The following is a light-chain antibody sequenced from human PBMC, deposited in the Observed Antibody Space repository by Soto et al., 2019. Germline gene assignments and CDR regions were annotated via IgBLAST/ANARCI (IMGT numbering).Light chain of an antibody. V-gene: IGLV2-14*01. CDR3: SSYTSSSTPWV. CDR2: EVS. J-gene: IGLJ3*02. Sequence: QSALTQPASVSGSPGQSITISCTGTSSDVGGYNYVSWYQQHPGKAPKLMIYEVSNRPSGVSNRFSGSKSGNTASLTISGLQGADEADYYCSSYTSSSTPWVFGGGTKLTVL. CDR1: SSDVGGYNY.